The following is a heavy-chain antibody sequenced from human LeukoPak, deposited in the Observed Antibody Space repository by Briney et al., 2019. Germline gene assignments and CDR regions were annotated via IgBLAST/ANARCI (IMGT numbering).Heavy chain of an antibody. CDR2: IYQSGST. CDR3: ARVPGPNWFDP. CDR1: GYSIRSGYY. V-gene: IGHV4-38-2*02. J-gene: IGHJ5*02. Sequence: PSETLSLTCTVSGYSIRSGYYWGWIRQPPGKGLEWIGCIYQSGSTYYNPSLKSRVTISIDTSKNHFSLKLSSVTAADTAVYYCARVPGPNWFDPWGQGTLVTVPS.